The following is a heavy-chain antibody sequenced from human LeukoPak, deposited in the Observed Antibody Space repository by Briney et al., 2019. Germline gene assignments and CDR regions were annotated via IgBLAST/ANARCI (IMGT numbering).Heavy chain of an antibody. CDR3: AKGGLSRAGFDF. Sequence: PGGCLRLSCAASGLTFSSYATTWVRHAPGKGLEWVACISDRDNNTSYADSVKGGFTISRDNSKNTLYMQMNRLRAEDTAVYYCAKGGLSRAGFDFWGQGTLVTVSS. CDR1: GLTFSSYA. V-gene: IGHV3-23*01. CDR2: ISDRDNNT. D-gene: IGHD5/OR15-5a*01. J-gene: IGHJ4*02.